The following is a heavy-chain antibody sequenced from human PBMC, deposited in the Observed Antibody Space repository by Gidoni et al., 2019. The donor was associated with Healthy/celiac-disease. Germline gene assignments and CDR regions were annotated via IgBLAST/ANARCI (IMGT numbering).Heavy chain of an antibody. Sequence: SVSNAWMNWVRQAPGKGLEWVGRIKSKTDGGTTDYAAPVKGRFTISRDDSKNTLYLQMNSLKTEDTAVYYCTTAPYFVVVPAASQSPDAFDIWGQGTMVTVSS. CDR2: IKSKTDGGTT. D-gene: IGHD2-2*01. CDR1: SVSNAW. CDR3: TTAPYFVVVPAASQSPDAFDI. J-gene: IGHJ3*02. V-gene: IGHV3-15*07.